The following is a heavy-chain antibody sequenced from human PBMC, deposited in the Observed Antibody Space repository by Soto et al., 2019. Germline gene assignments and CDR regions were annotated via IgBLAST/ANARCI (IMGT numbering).Heavy chain of an antibody. J-gene: IGHJ4*02. CDR3: ARTVAGYFDS. Sequence: QVQLVQSGAEVKKPGASVKVSCKASGYTFTSSGISWVRQAPGQGPEWMGWISTYNGDTNYAQKFQRRLTMTTDTSTSTAYMDLRSLRSDDRAVYYCARTVAGYFDSWGQGTLVTVSS. V-gene: IGHV1-18*01. D-gene: IGHD6-19*01. CDR1: GYTFTSSG. CDR2: ISTYNGDT.